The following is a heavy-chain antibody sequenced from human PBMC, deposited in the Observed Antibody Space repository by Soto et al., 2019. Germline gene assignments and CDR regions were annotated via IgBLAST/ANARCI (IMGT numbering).Heavy chain of an antibody. D-gene: IGHD6-13*01. CDR1: GGSFSGYY. CDR3: ARLPFVRSSSWRYLDY. J-gene: IGHJ4*02. Sequence: QVQLQQWGAGLLKPSETLSLTCAVYGGSFSGYYWSWIRQPPGKGLEWIGEINHSGSTNYNPSLKSRVTISVDTSKNQFSLKLSSVTAADTAVYYCARLPFVRSSSWRYLDYWGQGTLVTVSS. V-gene: IGHV4-34*01. CDR2: INHSGST.